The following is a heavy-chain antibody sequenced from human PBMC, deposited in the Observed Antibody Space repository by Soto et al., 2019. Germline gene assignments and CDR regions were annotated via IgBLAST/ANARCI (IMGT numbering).Heavy chain of an antibody. CDR2: ISSNEGST. J-gene: IGHJ4*02. Sequence: EVQLVESGGGLVLPGGSLRLSCAASGFTFSSYAMHWVRQAPGKGLEYVSAISSNEGSTYYANSVKGRFTISRDNSKNTLYLQMGSLRTEDMAVYYCARGGLYIAVAGRTFDYWGQGTLVTVSS. CDR1: GFTFSSYA. V-gene: IGHV3-64*01. CDR3: ARGGLYIAVAGRTFDY. D-gene: IGHD6-19*01.